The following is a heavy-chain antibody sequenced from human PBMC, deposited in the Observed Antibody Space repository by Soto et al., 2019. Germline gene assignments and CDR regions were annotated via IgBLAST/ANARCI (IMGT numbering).Heavy chain of an antibody. J-gene: IGHJ4*02. CDR2: ISYDGSNN. V-gene: IGHV3-30*18. CDR3: AKLGIAADRDY. CDR1: GFTFSSYS. Sequence: GGSLRLSCAASGFTFSSYSMNWVRQAPGKGLEWVAVISYDGSNNYYADSVKGRFTISRDNSKNTLYLQINSLRAEDTAVYYGAKLGIAADRDYWGQGTLVTVSS. D-gene: IGHD6-13*01.